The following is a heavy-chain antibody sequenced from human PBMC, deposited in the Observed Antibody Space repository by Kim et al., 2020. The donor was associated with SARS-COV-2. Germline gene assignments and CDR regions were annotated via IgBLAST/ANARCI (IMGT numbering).Heavy chain of an antibody. J-gene: IGHJ4*02. CDR2: IYYSGST. CDR1: GDSISPYY. CDR3: ARAWFTGRFNVYYFDY. D-gene: IGHD2-8*01. Sequence: SETLSLTCTVSGDSISPYYWSWIRQPPGKGLEWIGYIYYSGSTNYNPSLQSRVTISVDTSKNQLSLKLSAVTAADTAVYYCARAWFTGRFNVYYFDYWGQGALVTVSS. V-gene: IGHV4-59*13.